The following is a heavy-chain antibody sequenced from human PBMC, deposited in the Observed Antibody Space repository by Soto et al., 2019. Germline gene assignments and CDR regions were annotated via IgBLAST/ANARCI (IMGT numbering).Heavy chain of an antibody. CDR2: TYYRSRWYS. CDR1: GDTVSSNSVA. V-gene: IGHV6-1*01. J-gene: IGHJ6*02. CDR3: ARSEEDSDYYYYGMDV. D-gene: IGHD2-15*01. Sequence: PSQTLSLTWVGSGDTVSSNSVAWNWVRQSPSRALEWLGRTYYRSRWYSDYAVSVRSRIDINADTSKNQVSLQLNSVTLEDTAVCYCARSEEDSDYYYYGMDVWGQGTTVTVSS.